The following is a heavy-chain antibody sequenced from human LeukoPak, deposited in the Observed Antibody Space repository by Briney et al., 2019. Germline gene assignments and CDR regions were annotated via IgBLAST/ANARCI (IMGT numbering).Heavy chain of an antibody. J-gene: IGHJ5*02. CDR2: INQDGSEK. CDR1: GFNFNTNW. Sequence: GGSLRLSCAASGFNFNTNWMSWVRQAPGKGLERVANINQDGSEKYYEDSLKGRFTTSRDNAKYSLYLQMNSLRAEETALYYCARDEGSGTYYAWGQGSLVTVSS. D-gene: IGHD3-10*01. V-gene: IGHV3-7*01. CDR3: ARDEGSGTYYA.